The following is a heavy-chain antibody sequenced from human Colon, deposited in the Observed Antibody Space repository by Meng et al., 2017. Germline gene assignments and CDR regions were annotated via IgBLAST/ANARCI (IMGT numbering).Heavy chain of an antibody. CDR2: IFYTGSA. V-gene: IGHV4-31*03. Sequence: QVQLQGPGPGLVKPSQTPSLTCTVSGLSIGTTGDYWTWIRQRPGQGLEWIGKIFYTGSAHYNPYLKTRAAMSVDRSKNQFSLKLNSVTAADTAVYYCARADCTAGICYQFDNWGQGTLVTVSS. D-gene: IGHD2-8*02. CDR3: ARADCTAGICYQFDN. J-gene: IGHJ4*02. CDR1: GLSIGTTGDY.